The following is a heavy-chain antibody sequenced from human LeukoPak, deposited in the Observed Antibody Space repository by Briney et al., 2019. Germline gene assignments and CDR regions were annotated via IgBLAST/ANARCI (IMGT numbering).Heavy chain of an antibody. V-gene: IGHV1-69*05. Sequence: VASVKVSCKASGGTFSSYAISWVRQAPGQGLEWMGRIIPIFGTANYAQKFQGRVTITTDESTSTAYMELSSLRSEDTAVYYCASSGGTKVVPAAETFDPWGQGTLVAVSS. CDR1: GGTFSSYA. CDR2: IIPIFGTA. CDR3: ASSGGTKVVPAAETFDP. J-gene: IGHJ5*02. D-gene: IGHD2-2*01.